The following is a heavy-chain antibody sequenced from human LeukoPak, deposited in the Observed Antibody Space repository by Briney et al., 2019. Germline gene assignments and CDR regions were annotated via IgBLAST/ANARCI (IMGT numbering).Heavy chain of an antibody. CDR3: ARDGLRGAYYYYYMDV. Sequence: ASVKVSCKASGYAFTSYYMHWVRQAPGQGLEWMGIINPSGGSTSYAQKFQGRVTMTRDMSTSTVYMELSGLRSEDTAVYYCARDGLRGAYYYYYMDVWGKGTTVTVSS. CDR1: GYAFTSYY. V-gene: IGHV1-46*01. CDR2: INPSGGST. J-gene: IGHJ6*03. D-gene: IGHD3-10*01.